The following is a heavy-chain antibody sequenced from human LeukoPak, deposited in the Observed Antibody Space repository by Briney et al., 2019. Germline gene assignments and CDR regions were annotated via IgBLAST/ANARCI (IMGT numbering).Heavy chain of an antibody. V-gene: IGHV4-61*02. CDR2: IYTSGST. J-gene: IGHJ4*02. CDR1: GGSISSGSYY. Sequence: SETLSLTCTVSGGSISSGSYYWSWIRQPAGKGLEWIGRIYTSGSTNYNPSLKSRVTISIDTSKNHFSLNLTSVTAADTAVYYCARGAPPQNWGQGALVTVSS. CDR3: ARGAPPQN.